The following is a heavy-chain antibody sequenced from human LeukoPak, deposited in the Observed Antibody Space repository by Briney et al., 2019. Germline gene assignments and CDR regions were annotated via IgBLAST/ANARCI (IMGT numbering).Heavy chain of an antibody. D-gene: IGHD3-9*01. CDR1: GFTFSSYA. CDR2: ISGSGGST. CDR3: AKAYYDILTGYNDY. V-gene: IGHV3-23*01. J-gene: IGHJ4*02. Sequence: GGSLRLSCAASGFTFSSYAMSWVRQAPGKGLEWVSAISGSGGSTYYADSVKGRFTISRDNSKNTLYLQMNSLRAEDTAVYCCAKAYYDILTGYNDYRGQGTLVTVSS.